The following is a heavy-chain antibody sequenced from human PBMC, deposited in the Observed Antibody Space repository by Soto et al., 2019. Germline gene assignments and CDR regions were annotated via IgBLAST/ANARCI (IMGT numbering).Heavy chain of an antibody. D-gene: IGHD3-22*01. CDR1: GGSFSGYF. J-gene: IGHJ4*02. V-gene: IGHV4-34*01. Sequence: SETLSLTCDVYGGSFSGYFWGWIRQSPEKGLEWIGEISHTGATNYHASFKSRVIISLDSSKNQFSLRLNSVTAADTGVYFCARETYHYDSDAYKKTLVFDSWGPGTLVTVSS. CDR2: ISHTGAT. CDR3: ARETYHYDSDAYKKTLVFDS.